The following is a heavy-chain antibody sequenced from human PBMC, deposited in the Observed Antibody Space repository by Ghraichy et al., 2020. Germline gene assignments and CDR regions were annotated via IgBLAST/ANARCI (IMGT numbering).Heavy chain of an antibody. V-gene: IGHV3-23*01. CDR2: TSVRGDGT. CDR1: GFSFDTHA. CDR3: ARQPYSGGVYDWLDS. J-gene: IGHJ5*01. Sequence: GGSLRLSCVASGFSFDTHAMSWVRQAPGMGLEWVSATSVRGDGTLYSDSVEGRFTISRDNSKNTLYLQMNSLRPEDTAVYFCARQPYSGGVYDWLDSWGQGTLVTVSS. D-gene: IGHD1-26*01.